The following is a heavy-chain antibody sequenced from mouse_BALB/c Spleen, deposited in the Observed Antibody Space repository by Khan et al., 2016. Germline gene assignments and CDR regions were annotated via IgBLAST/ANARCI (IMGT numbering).Heavy chain of an antibody. CDR2: ITYSGST. D-gene: IGHD1-1*02. Sequence: VQLKQSGPGLVKPSQSLSLTCTVTGYSITSNYAWNWIRQFPGNKLEWLAYITYSGSTGYNPSLISRLSITRDTSRNQFFLQLNSVTTEATATYYCARDGLYGFYAIDYWGQGTSVTVSS. J-gene: IGHJ4*01. CDR1: GYSITSNYA. CDR3: ARDGLYGFYAIDY. V-gene: IGHV3-2*02.